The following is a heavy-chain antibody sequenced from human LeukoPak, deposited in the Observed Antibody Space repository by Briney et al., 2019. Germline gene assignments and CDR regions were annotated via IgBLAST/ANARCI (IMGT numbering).Heavy chain of an antibody. D-gene: IGHD3-22*01. J-gene: IGHJ3*02. CDR1: GFTFSSYW. CDR2: IHTEGHST. Sequence: GGSLRLSCAASGFTFSSYWLHWVRQAPGKGLVWVSRIHTEGHSTNYGDSVKGRFTISRDNAKNSLYLQMNSLRAEDTAVYYCARDTSLAGITMIVVVSTAFDIWGQGTMVTVSS. CDR3: ARDTSLAGITMIVVVSTAFDI. V-gene: IGHV3-74*01.